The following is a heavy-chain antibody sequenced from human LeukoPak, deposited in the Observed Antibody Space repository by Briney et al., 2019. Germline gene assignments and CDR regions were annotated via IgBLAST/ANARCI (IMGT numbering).Heavy chain of an antibody. J-gene: IGHJ6*02. Sequence: PSETLSLTCTVSGGSISSSSYYWGWIRQPPGKGLEWIGSIYYSGSTYYNPSLKSRVTISVDTSKNQFSLKLSSVTAADTAVYYCARGSDIAVAAEAYYYGMDVWGQGTTVTVSS. CDR1: GGSISSSSYY. V-gene: IGHV4-39*01. CDR3: ARGSDIAVAAEAYYYGMDV. CDR2: IYYSGST. D-gene: IGHD6-19*01.